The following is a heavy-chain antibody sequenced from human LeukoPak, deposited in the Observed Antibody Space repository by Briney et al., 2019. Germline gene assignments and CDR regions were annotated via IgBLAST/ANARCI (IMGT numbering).Heavy chain of an antibody. CDR3: AREVAGDNYFDY. D-gene: IGHD2-15*01. J-gene: IGHJ4*02. Sequence: ASVKVSCKTSGYTFTSYFMHWVRQAPGQGLEWMAIINPSDGRANYAQKFQGRVTMTRDTSTGTVYMKLSTLRSEDTAVYYCAREVAGDNYFDYWARGPWSPSPQ. CDR2: INPSDGRA. V-gene: IGHV1-46*03. CDR1: GYTFTSYF.